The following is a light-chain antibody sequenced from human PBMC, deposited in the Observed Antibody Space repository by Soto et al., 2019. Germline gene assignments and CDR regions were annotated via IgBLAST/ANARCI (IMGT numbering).Light chain of an antibody. CDR1: QSVSSN. J-gene: IGKJ1*01. V-gene: IGKV3-20*01. Sequence: EIVMTPSPATLSVSPGERATLSCRASQSVSSNLAWYQQTPGQAPRLVIYGASSRSAGIPDRFSGSGSGTDFTLPITRLEPEDFAVFYCQQYGSSPWTFGQGTKVDIK. CDR3: QQYGSSPWT. CDR2: GAS.